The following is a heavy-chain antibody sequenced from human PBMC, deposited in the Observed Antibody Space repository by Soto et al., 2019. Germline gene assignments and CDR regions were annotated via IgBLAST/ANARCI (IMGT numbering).Heavy chain of an antibody. CDR1: GFGFSNYG. CDR2: ITSTGNTI. V-gene: IGHV3-48*03. J-gene: IGHJ4*02. Sequence: GGSLRLSCAGSGFGFSNYGMNWVRQAPGKGLEWVAHITSTGNTIYYADSVKGRFTISRNNAKNSLYLQMNNLRAEDSALYYCARARGVVGAPRTVGFCDYGGPGTLLTVST. D-gene: IGHD1-26*01. CDR3: ARARGVVGAPRTVGFCDY.